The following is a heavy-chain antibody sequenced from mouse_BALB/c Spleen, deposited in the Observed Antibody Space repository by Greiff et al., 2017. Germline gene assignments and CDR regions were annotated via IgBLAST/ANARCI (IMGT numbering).Heavy chain of an antibody. J-gene: IGHJ4*01. V-gene: IGHV3-2*02. Sequence: EVQLQQSGPGLVKPSQSLSLTCTVTGYSITSDYAWNWIRQFPGNKLEWMGYISYSGSTSYNPSLKSRISITRDTSKNQFFLQLNSVTTEDTATYYCARSGGNYGYYAMDYWGQGTSVTVSS. CDR2: ISYSGST. CDR1: GYSITSDYA. CDR3: ARSGGNYGYYAMDY. D-gene: IGHD2-1*01.